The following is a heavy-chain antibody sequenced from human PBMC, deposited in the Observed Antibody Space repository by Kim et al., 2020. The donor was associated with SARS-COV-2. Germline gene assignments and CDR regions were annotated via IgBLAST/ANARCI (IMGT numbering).Heavy chain of an antibody. Sequence: YAGSVKGRFTASRDTSNHTLFLQMTSLRAEDPAMYYCAKDRGSFWSLDYWGLGTLVTVSS. V-gene: IGHV3-30*02. J-gene: IGHJ4*02. D-gene: IGHD6-19*01. CDR3: AKDRGSFWSLDY.